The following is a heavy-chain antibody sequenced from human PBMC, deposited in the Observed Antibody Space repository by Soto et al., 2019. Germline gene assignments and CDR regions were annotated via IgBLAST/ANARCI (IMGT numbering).Heavy chain of an antibody. D-gene: IGHD3-22*01. J-gene: IGHJ3*02. V-gene: IGHV3-30*18. CDR3: AKPRRYYYDSSLSAFDI. Sequence: GGSLRLSCAASGFTFSSYGVHWVRQAPGKGLEWVAVISYDGSNKYYADSVKGRFTISRDNSKNTLYLQMNSLRAEDTAVYYCAKPRRYYYDSSLSAFDIWGQGTMVTVSS. CDR2: ISYDGSNK. CDR1: GFTFSSYG.